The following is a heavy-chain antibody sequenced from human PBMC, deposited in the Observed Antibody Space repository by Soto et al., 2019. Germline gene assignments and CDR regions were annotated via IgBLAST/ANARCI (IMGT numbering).Heavy chain of an antibody. J-gene: IGHJ5*02. CDR2: IYPGDSYT. CDR3: ARLDSSGYHMESYNWFAP. V-gene: IGHV5-51*01. CDR1: GYSFTSYW. Sequence: GESLKISCKGSGYSFTSYWIGWVRQMPGKGLEWMGIIYPGDSYTRYSPSFQGQVTISADKSISTAYLQWSSLKASDTAMYYCARLDSSGYHMESYNWFAPWGQGTLVTVSS. D-gene: IGHD3-22*01.